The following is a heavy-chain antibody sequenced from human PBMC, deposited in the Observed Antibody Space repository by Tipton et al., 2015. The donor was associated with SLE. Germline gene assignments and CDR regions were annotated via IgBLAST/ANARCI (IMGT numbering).Heavy chain of an antibody. Sequence: QSGAEVKKPGASVKVSCKASGDTVNTHFIHWVRQAPGQGLDWMGVISPSGDGGSYSQNLQGRVTVTTDTSTSTVYMELSSLRSEDTAVYYCAREPSSSGSFDFWGQGTVVTVSS. CDR1: GDTVNTHF. V-gene: IGHV1-46*02. J-gene: IGHJ4*02. D-gene: IGHD6-19*01. CDR3: AREPSSSGSFDF. CDR2: ISPSGDGG.